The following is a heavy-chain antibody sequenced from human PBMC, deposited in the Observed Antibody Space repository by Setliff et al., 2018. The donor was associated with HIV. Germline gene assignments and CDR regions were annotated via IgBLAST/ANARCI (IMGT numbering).Heavy chain of an antibody. D-gene: IGHD3-9*01. J-gene: IGHJ4*02. V-gene: IGHV3-15*05. Sequence: GGSLRLSCAVSGLTFSNLWMMWVRQGPGKGPEWVGRIKSKYHGGTADYAASVKGRFTISRDDSKNTLYLQMSSLKTEDTAVYYCTTESVFLDYFFDYWGQGILVTVSS. CDR3: TTESVFLDYFFDY. CDR2: IKSKYHGGTA. CDR1: GLTFSNLW.